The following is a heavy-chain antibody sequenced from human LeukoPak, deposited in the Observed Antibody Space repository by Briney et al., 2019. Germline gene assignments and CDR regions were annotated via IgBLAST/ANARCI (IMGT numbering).Heavy chain of an antibody. CDR1: GFTFSSYW. V-gene: IGHV3-7*01. CDR2: IKQDGSEK. J-gene: IGHJ3*02. Sequence: GGSLRLSCAASGFTFSSYWMSWVREAPGKGLEWVANIKQDGSEKYYVDSVKGRFTISRDNDKNSLYLQMNSLRAEDTAVYYCARDSPRDRGNDAFDIWGQGTMVTVPS. CDR3: ARDSPRDRGNDAFDI.